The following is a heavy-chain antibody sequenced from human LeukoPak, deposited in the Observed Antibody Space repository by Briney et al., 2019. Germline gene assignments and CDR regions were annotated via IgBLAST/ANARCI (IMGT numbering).Heavy chain of an antibody. CDR3: VSRPPPHRGPFDY. Sequence: GGSLRLSCAGSGFTFSSFEMNWVRQSPGRGLEWVSYISSSGSTIYCADSVKGRFTISRDNAKNSLYLQMNSLRAEDTALYYCVSRPPPHRGPFDYWGQGTLVTVSS. J-gene: IGHJ4*02. CDR2: ISSSGSTI. CDR1: GFTFSSFE. V-gene: IGHV3-48*03.